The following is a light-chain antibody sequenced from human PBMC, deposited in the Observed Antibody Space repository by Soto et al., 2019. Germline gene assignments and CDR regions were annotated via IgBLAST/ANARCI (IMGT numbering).Light chain of an antibody. J-gene: IGLJ1*01. V-gene: IGLV1-44*01. CDR2: FNI. CDR3: SSYTSSSTYV. Sequence: QSVLSQPPSASGTPGQRVTISCSGSSSNIGSNTVNWYQQVPGTAPKLLIYFNIQRPSGVPDRFSGSKSGNTASLTISGLQAEDEADYYCSSYTSSSTYVFGTGTKVTVL. CDR1: SSNIGSNT.